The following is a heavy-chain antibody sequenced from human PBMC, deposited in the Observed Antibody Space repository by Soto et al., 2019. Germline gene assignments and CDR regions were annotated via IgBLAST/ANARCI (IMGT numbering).Heavy chain of an antibody. CDR3: ARDAGGGSYLAY. CDR2: ISAFNGNT. CDR1: GYTFTNYG. Sequence: QVQLVQSGGEVKKPGASVKVSCKPSGYTFTNYGISWVRQVPGQGLEWMGWISAFNGNTKYAQKFQGRVTLTTDTSTSTAYMELRSLRYDDTAVYYCARDAGGGSYLAYWGQGTLVTVSS. J-gene: IGHJ4*02. D-gene: IGHD1-26*01. V-gene: IGHV1-18*01.